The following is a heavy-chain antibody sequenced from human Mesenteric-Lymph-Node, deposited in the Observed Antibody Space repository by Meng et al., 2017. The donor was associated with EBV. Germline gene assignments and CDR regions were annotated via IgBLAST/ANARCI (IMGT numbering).Heavy chain of an antibody. D-gene: IGHD4-17*01. J-gene: IGHJ4*02. CDR2: ISNSGTTI. Sequence: QVQLVEAGGGLVKPGGSLRLSWAASGFTFSDYDMSWIRQAPGKGLEWASYISNSGTTIYNADSVKGRFSISRDNPKNSLYLQMNSLRADDTAVYYCARATEYGDYDYWGQGTLVTVSS. CDR3: ARATEYGDYDY. CDR1: GFTFSDYD. V-gene: IGHV3-11*01.